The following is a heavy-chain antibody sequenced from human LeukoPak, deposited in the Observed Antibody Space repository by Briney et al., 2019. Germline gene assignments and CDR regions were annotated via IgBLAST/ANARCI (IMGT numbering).Heavy chain of an antibody. D-gene: IGHD2-2*02. Sequence: ASVKVSCKASGYTFTGYYMHWVRQAPGQGLEWMGWINPNSGGTNYAQKFQGRVTMTRDTSISTAYMELSRLRSDDTAVYYCARERRYCSSTSCDTYAFDIWGQGTMVTVSS. CDR2: INPNSGGT. CDR1: GYTFTGYY. CDR3: ARERRYCSSTSCDTYAFDI. V-gene: IGHV1-2*02. J-gene: IGHJ3*02.